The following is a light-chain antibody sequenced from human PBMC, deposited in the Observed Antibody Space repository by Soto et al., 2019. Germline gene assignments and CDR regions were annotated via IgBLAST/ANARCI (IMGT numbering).Light chain of an antibody. CDR2: GAS. V-gene: IGKV1-9*01. CDR1: HGISNY. J-gene: IGKJ3*01. Sequence: IQLTQSPSSLSATVGDRFTITFLASHGISNYLVCYQQKPGKAPNLLIYGASTLQSGVPSRFSGSGSGTDFTLTIDSLQPEDVATYYCQQLNNYSRTFGPGAKVDIK. CDR3: QQLNNYSRT.